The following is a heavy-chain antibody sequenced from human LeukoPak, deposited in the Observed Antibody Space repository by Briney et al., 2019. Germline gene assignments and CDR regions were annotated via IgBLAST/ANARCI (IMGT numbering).Heavy chain of an antibody. Sequence: SETLSLTCTVSGGSISSYYWSWIRQPAGKGLGWIGRIYTSGSTNYNPSLKSRVTISVDKSKNQFSLKLSSVTAADTAVYYCARELGGSGSYYNLPFDYWGQGTLVTVSS. CDR3: ARELGGSGSYYNLPFDY. CDR2: IYTSGST. CDR1: GGSISSYY. J-gene: IGHJ4*02. V-gene: IGHV4-4*07. D-gene: IGHD3-10*01.